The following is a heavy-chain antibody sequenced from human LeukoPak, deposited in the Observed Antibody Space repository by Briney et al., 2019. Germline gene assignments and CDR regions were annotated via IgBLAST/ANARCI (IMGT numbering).Heavy chain of an antibody. V-gene: IGHV4-34*01. J-gene: IGHJ4*02. D-gene: IGHD6-19*01. CDR2: INHSGST. Sequence: SETLSLTCAVYGGSFSGYYWSWIRQPPGKGLEWIGEINHSGSTNYNPSLKSRVTISVDTSKNQFSLRLSSVTAADTAVYYCARNRGSGWYNPFDYWGQGTLVAVSS. CDR1: GGSFSGYY. CDR3: ARNRGSGWYNPFDY.